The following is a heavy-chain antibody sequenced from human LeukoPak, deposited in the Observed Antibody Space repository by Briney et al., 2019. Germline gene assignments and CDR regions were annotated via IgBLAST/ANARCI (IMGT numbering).Heavy chain of an antibody. J-gene: IGHJ4*02. CDR3: ARSLGKFKPVGAIPFDY. D-gene: IGHD1-26*01. V-gene: IGHV1-2*02. Sequence: ASVKVSCKASGYTFTGYYMHWVRQAPGQGLEWMGWINPNSGGTNYAQKFQGRVTMTRDTSTSTAHMELRSLRSDDTAVYYCARSLGKFKPVGAIPFDYWGQGTLVTVSS. CDR1: GYTFTGYY. CDR2: INPNSGGT.